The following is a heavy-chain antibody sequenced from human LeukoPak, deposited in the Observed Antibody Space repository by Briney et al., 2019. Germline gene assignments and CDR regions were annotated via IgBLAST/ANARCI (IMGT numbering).Heavy chain of an antibody. J-gene: IGHJ4*02. D-gene: IGHD3-22*01. CDR1: GGSISSYY. CDR3: ARGQNYYDSSGYYYYFDY. V-gene: IGHV4-59*01. Sequence: SETLSLTCTVSGGSISSYYWSWIRQPPGKGLEWIGYIYYSGGTNYNPSLKSRVTISVDTSKNQFSLKLSSVTAADTAVYYCARGQNYYDSSGYYYYFDYWGQGTLVTVSS. CDR2: IYYSGGT.